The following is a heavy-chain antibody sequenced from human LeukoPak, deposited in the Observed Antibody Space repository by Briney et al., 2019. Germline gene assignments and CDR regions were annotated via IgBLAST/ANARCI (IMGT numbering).Heavy chain of an antibody. CDR1: GYTFTSYG. CDR2: ISAYNGNT. J-gene: IGHJ3*02. V-gene: IGHV1-18*01. Sequence: ASVKVSCKASGYTFTSYGISWVRQAPGPGREWMGWISAYNGNTNSAQKLQGRVTMTTDTSTSTAYMELRSLRSDDTAVYSCARWMSDYGGNSDHDAFDIWGQGTMVTVSS. D-gene: IGHD4-23*01. CDR3: ARWMSDYGGNSDHDAFDI.